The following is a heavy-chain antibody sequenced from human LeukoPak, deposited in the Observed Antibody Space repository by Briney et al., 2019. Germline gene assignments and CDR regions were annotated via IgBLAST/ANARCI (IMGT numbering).Heavy chain of an antibody. V-gene: IGHV3-15*01. CDR3: TTAYYDSSGYYYGD. D-gene: IGHD3-22*01. CDR2: IKSKTGGGTT. Sequence: GGSLRLSCAASGFTFSNAWMSWVRQAPGKGLEWVGRIKSKTGGGTTDYAAPVKGRFTISRDDSKNTLYLQMNSLKTEDTAVYYCTTAYYDSSGYYYGDWGQGTLVTVSS. CDR1: GFTFSNAW. J-gene: IGHJ4*02.